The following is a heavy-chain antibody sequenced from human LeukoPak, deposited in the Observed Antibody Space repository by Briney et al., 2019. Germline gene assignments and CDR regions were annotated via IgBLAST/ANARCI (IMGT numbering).Heavy chain of an antibody. J-gene: IGHJ3*02. V-gene: IGHV1-2*02. CDR1: GYTFTDYY. D-gene: IGHD6-13*01. CDR3: AKQHSSSWYSHAFDI. CDR2: INPNSGGT. Sequence: ASVKVSCKASGYTFTDYYMHWVRQAPGQGLEWMGWINPNSGGTNYTQKFQGRVTMTRDTSISTAYMELSRLRSDDTAVYYCAKQHSSSWYSHAFDIWGQGTMVTVSS.